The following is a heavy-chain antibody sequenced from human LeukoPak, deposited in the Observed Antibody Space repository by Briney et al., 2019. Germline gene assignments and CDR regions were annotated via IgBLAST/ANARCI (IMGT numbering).Heavy chain of an antibody. CDR3: ASSTGDKYSSSWGAFDI. D-gene: IGHD6-6*01. Sequence: PGGSLRLSCAASGFTFSSYGMHWVRQVPGKGLEWVAFIRYDGSNKYYADSVKGRFTISRDNSKNTLYLQMNSLRAEDTAVYYCASSTGDKYSSSWGAFDIWGQGTMVTVSS. CDR1: GFTFSSYG. CDR2: IRYDGSNK. V-gene: IGHV3-30*02. J-gene: IGHJ3*02.